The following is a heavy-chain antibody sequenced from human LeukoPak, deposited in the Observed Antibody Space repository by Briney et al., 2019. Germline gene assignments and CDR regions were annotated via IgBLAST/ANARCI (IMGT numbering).Heavy chain of an antibody. CDR1: GFTVRSNY. Sequence: GGSLRLSCAASGFTVRSNYMSWVRQAPGKGLEWVSVIYSGGSTYYADSLKGRFTISRDNAKNSLYLQMNSLRDEDTAVYYCARAQTYYGSGSYLYWGQGTLVTVSS. CDR3: ARAQTYYGSGSYLY. D-gene: IGHD3-10*01. J-gene: IGHJ4*02. CDR2: IYSGGST. V-gene: IGHV3-66*01.